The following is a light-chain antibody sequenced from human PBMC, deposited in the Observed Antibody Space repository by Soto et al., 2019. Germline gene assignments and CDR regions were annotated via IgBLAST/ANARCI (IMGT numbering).Light chain of an antibody. Sequence: EIVLTQSPGTLSLSPGERATLSCRASQSVTSNYLAWYQQKPGQAPRLLVYGASSRVTGIPDRFSGSGSGTDFTLTISRLEPEDFAVYYCQQYYSIPWTFGQGTKVEIK. CDR3: QQYYSIPWT. V-gene: IGKV3-20*01. CDR1: QSVTSNY. J-gene: IGKJ1*01. CDR2: GAS.